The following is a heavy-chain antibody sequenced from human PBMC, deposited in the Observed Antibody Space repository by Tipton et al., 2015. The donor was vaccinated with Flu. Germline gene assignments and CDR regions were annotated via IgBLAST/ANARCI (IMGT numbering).Heavy chain of an antibody. CDR3: AREGYYDSSGYYYKNPIDY. V-gene: IGHV3-48*03. CDR2: ISSSGSTI. D-gene: IGHD3-22*01. CDR1: GFTFSSYE. Sequence: SLRLSCAASGFTFSSYEMNWVRQAPGKGLEWVSFISSSGSTIYYADSVKGRFTISRDNAKNSLFLQMNSLRAEDTAVYYCAREGYYDSSGYYYKNPIDYWGQGTLVTVSS. J-gene: IGHJ4*02.